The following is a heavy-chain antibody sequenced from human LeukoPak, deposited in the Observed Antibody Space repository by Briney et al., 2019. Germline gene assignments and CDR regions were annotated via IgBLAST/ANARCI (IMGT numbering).Heavy chain of an antibody. J-gene: IGHJ4*02. CDR1: GYTFTSDG. V-gene: IGHV1-18*01. CDR3: ARAQGVSDSSAYYYRPDY. CDR2: ISAYNGNT. D-gene: IGHD3-22*01. Sequence: GASVKVSCKASGYTFTSDGINWVRQAPGQGLEWMGRISAYNGNTNYAQKLQGRVTMTTDTSTSTAYMELRSLRSDDTAVYYCARAQGVSDSSAYYYRPDYWGQGTLVTVSS.